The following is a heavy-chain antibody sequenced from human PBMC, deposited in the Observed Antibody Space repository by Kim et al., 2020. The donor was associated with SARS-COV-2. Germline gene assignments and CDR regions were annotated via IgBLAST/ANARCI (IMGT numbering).Heavy chain of an antibody. CDR1: EFTFSRYW. D-gene: IGHD3-10*01. Sequence: GGSLRLSCAASEFTFSRYWMSWVRQAPGKGLEYVANINQDGSEKFYVDSVRGRFTVSRDNAKNSLYLQMNNLRAEDTAVYYCARDMVGSQDALDIWGQGTMVTVSS. CDR2: INQDGSEK. J-gene: IGHJ3*02. V-gene: IGHV3-7*03. CDR3: ARDMVGSQDALDI.